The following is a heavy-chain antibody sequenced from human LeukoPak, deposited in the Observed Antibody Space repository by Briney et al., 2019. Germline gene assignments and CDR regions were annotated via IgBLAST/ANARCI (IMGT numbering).Heavy chain of an antibody. D-gene: IGHD3-22*01. J-gene: IGHJ6*03. V-gene: IGHV4-59*01. CDR3: ARDSSYYYDSSGYYHYYYYMDV. CDR1: GGSISSYY. Sequence: SETLSLTCTVSGGSISSYYWSWIRQPPGKGLEWIGYIYYSGSTNYNPSRKSRVTTSVDTSKNQFSLKLSSVTAADTAVYYCARDSSYYYDSSGYYHYYYYMDVWGKGTTVTVSS. CDR2: IYYSGST.